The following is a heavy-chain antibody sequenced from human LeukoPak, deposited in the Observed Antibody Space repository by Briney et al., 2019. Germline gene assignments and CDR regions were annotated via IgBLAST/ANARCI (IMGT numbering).Heavy chain of an antibody. V-gene: IGHV3-23*01. CDR2: ISGSGGST. J-gene: IGHJ4*02. CDR1: GFTFSSYA. D-gene: IGHD3-22*01. CDR3: TTDSPAYYYDSSGFRGGYFDY. Sequence: PGGSLRLSCAASGFTFSSYAMSWVRQAPGKGLEWVSAISGSGGSTYYADSVKGRFTISRDNSKNTLYLQMNSLKTEDTAVYYCTTDSPAYYYDSSGFRGGYFDYWGQGTLVTVSS.